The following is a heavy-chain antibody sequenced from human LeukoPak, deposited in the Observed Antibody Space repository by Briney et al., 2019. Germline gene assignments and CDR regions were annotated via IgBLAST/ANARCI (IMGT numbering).Heavy chain of an antibody. J-gene: IGHJ4*02. V-gene: IGHV1-18*01. CDR2: ISAYNGNT. Sequence: GASVKVSCKASGYTFTSYGISWVRQAPGQGLEWMGWISAYNGNTNYAQKLQGRVTMTTDTSTSTAYMELRSLRSDDTAVYYCARKKELRYFDWLPIQYYFDYWGQGTLVIVSS. CDR3: ARKKELRYFDWLPIQYYFDY. CDR1: GYTFTSYG. D-gene: IGHD3-9*01.